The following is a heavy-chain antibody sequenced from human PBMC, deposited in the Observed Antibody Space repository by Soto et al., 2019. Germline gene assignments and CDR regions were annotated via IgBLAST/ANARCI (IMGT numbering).Heavy chain of an antibody. V-gene: IGHV4-59*08. J-gene: IGHJ5*02. CDR2: IYYSGST. D-gene: IGHD4-17*01. CDR3: ARHVDYGDNFPWFDP. CDR1: GGSISSYY. Sequence: PSETLSLTCTVSGGSISSYYWSWIRQPPGKGLEWIGYIYYSGSTNYNPSLKSRVTISVDTSKNQFSLKLSSVTAADTAVYYCARHVDYGDNFPWFDPWGQGTLVTVSS.